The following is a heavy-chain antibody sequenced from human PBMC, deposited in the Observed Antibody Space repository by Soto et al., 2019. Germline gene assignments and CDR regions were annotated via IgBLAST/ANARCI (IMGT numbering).Heavy chain of an antibody. J-gene: IGHJ6*02. CDR1: GFTFSSYG. Sequence: QVQLVESGGGVVQPGRSLRLSCAAPGFTFSSYGMHWVRQAPGKGLEWVAVIWYDGSNKWYADSVKGRFTISRDNSKNTLYLQMNSLRAEDTAVYSCARDRGYSGYDSPRFYYCMDVWGQGTTVTVSS. CDR2: IWYDGSNK. V-gene: IGHV3-33*01. D-gene: IGHD5-12*01. CDR3: ARDRGYSGYDSPRFYYCMDV.